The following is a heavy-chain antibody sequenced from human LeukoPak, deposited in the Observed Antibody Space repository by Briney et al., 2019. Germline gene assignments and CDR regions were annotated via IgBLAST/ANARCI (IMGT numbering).Heavy chain of an antibody. CDR3: ANAMNYYYDTTDSLEQYFDY. CDR2: ITWNSGNI. D-gene: IGHD3-22*01. V-gene: IGHV3-9*01. J-gene: IGHJ4*02. Sequence: SGGSLRLSCAASGFTFDDYAMHWVRQVPGKGLEWVAGITWNSGNIRYADSVKGRFTISRDNAKNSLFLQMNSLKTEDTALYYCANAMNYYYDTTDSLEQYFDYWGQGALVTVSS. CDR1: GFTFDDYA.